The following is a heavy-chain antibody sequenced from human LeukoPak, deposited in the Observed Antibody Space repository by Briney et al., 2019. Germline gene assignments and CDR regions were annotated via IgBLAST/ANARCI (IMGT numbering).Heavy chain of an antibody. CDR2: INPNSGGT. CDR1: GYTFTGHY. Sequence: GASVKVSCKASGYTFTGHYMHWVRQAPGQGLEWMGWINPNSGGTNYAQKFQGRVTMTRDTSISTAYMELSRLRSDDTAVYYCARDRAGCSGGSCYSGVNWFDPWGQGTLVTVSS. V-gene: IGHV1-2*02. D-gene: IGHD2-15*01. CDR3: ARDRAGCSGGSCYSGVNWFDP. J-gene: IGHJ5*02.